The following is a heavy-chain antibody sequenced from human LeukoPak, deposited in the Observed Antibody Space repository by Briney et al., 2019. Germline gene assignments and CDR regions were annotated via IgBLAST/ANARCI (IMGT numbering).Heavy chain of an antibody. CDR3: ATPNYYDSSGYVY. J-gene: IGHJ4*02. CDR1: GYTFTSYY. Sequence: ASVKVSCKASGYTFTSYYMEWVRQAPGQGLEWMGIINPSSGSTTYAQQFQGRVTITTDESTSTAYMELSSLRSEDTAVYYCATPNYYDSSGYVYWGQGTLVTVSS. D-gene: IGHD3-22*01. V-gene: IGHV1-46*01. CDR2: INPSSGST.